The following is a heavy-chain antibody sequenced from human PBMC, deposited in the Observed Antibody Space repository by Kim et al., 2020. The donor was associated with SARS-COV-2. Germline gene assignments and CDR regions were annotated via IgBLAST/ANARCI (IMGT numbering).Heavy chain of an antibody. D-gene: IGHD6-19*01. CDR2: IWYDGSNK. J-gene: IGHJ4*02. V-gene: IGHV3-33*06. Sequence: GGSLRLSCAASGFTFSSYGMHWVRQAPGKGLEWVAVIWYDGSNKYYADSVKGRFTISRDNSKNTLYLQMNSLRAEDTAVYYCAKDYGSGHPEYYFDYWGQGTLVTVSS. CDR1: GFTFSSYG. CDR3: AKDYGSGHPEYYFDY.